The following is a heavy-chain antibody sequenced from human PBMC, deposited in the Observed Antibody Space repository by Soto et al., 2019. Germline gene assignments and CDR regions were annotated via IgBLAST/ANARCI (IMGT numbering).Heavy chain of an antibody. CDR1: GFTFSSYS. CDR3: ARDLPGTTLGYYYGMDV. Sequence: PGGSLRLSCAASGFTFSSYSMNWVRQAPGKGLEWVSSISSSSSYIYYAGSVKGRFTISRDNAKNSLYLQMNSLRAEDTAVYYCARDLPGTTLGYYYGMDVWGQGTTVTVSS. CDR2: ISSSSSYI. V-gene: IGHV3-21*01. J-gene: IGHJ6*02. D-gene: IGHD1-7*01.